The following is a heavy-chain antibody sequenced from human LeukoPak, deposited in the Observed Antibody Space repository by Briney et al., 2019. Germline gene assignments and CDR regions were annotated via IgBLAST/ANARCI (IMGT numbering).Heavy chain of an antibody. J-gene: IGHJ5*02. D-gene: IGHD3-10*01. Sequence: SETLSLTCTVSGRSVSNDNYYWSWIRQPPGKGLEWIGNIYHTGSTNYNPSLSSRVTISVDTSKNQFSLKLNSVTAADTAVYYCARHYGPWGQGTLVTVSS. V-gene: IGHV4-39*01. CDR1: GRSVSNDNYY. CDR3: ARHYGP. CDR2: IYHTGST.